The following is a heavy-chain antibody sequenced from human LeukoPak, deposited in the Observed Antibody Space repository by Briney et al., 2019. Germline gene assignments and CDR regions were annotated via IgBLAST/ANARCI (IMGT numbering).Heavy chain of an antibody. CDR1: GFTFSSYA. V-gene: IGHV3-23*01. J-gene: IGHJ4*02. CDR2: ISGSGGST. CDR3: AKDVSYGDYESDHDY. D-gene: IGHD4-17*01. Sequence: TGGSLRLSCAASGFTFSSYAMSWVRQAPGKGLEWVSAISGSGGSTYYADSVKGRFTISRDNSKNTLYLQMNSLRAEDTAVYYCAKDVSYGDYESDHDYWGQGTLVTVSS.